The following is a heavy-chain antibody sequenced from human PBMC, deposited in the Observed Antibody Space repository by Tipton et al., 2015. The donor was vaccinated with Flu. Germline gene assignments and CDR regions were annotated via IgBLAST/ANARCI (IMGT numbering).Heavy chain of an antibody. CDR2: IYHSGST. J-gene: IGHJ4*02. CDR3: ARGPEQWLVNPHYFDY. Sequence: TLFLTCTVSGYSISSGYYWGWIRQPPGKGLEWIGSIYHSGSTYYNPSLKSRVTISVDTSKNQFSLKLSSVTAADTAVYYCARGPEQWLVNPHYFDYWGQGTLVTVSS. V-gene: IGHV4-38-2*02. D-gene: IGHD6-19*01. CDR1: GYSISSGYY.